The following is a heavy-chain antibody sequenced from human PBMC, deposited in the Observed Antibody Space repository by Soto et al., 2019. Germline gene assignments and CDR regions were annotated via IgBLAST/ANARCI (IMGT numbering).Heavy chain of an antibody. CDR3: ARVYDDDRSMGGNCFDP. D-gene: IGHD3-22*01. CDR1: GYTFTSYD. J-gene: IGHJ5*02. V-gene: IGHV1-8*01. CDR2: MNPNSGKT. Sequence: QVQLVQSGAEVKKPGASVKFSCKASGYTFTSYDINWVRQAAGQGLEWVCWMNPNSGKTGYAQKFQGRVTMTRSASISIAYMELSGLRSEDTAVYYCARVYDDDRSMGGNCFDPWVQGTLVTVS.